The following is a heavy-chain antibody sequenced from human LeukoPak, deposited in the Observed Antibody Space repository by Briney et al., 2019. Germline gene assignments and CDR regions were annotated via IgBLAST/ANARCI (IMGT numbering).Heavy chain of an antibody. Sequence: GASVKVSCKASGGTFSSYAISWVRQAPGQGLEWMGGIIPIFGTANYAQKFQGRVAITADKSTSTAYMELSSLRSEDTAVYYCAKLGSGGWYDYWGQGTLVTVSS. J-gene: IGHJ4*02. D-gene: IGHD6-19*01. CDR1: GGTFSSYA. V-gene: IGHV1-69*06. CDR2: IIPIFGTA. CDR3: AKLGSGGWYDY.